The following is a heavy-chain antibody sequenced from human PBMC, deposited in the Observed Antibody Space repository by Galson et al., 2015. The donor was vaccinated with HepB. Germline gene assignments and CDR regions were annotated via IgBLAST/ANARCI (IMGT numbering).Heavy chain of an antibody. CDR3: ARHVGPSAACYFDY. V-gene: IGHV5-51*01. CDR2: IHPGDSDT. CDR1: GYFFKSYW. Sequence: QSGAEVKKPGESLKISCKGSGYFFKSYWIGWVRLTPGKGLEWMGIIHPGDSDTRYSPSFQGQVTISADRSIDTAYLHWSSLKAADTATYYCARHVGPSAACYFDYWRQGILVTVSS. J-gene: IGHJ4*02. D-gene: IGHD6-25*01.